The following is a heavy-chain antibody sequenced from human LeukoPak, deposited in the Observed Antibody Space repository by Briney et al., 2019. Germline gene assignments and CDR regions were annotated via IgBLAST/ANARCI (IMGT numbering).Heavy chain of an antibody. V-gene: IGHV3-74*01. J-gene: IGHJ4*02. Sequence: PGGSLRLSCAASGFTFSSYWMHWVRQAPGKGLVWVSRINTDGSSTSYADSVKGRFTISRDNAKNTLYLQMNSLRAEDTAVYYCASSARSGYYPVWGQGTLVTVSS. CDR3: ASSARSGYYPV. CDR2: INTDGSST. D-gene: IGHD3-3*01. CDR1: GFTFSSYW.